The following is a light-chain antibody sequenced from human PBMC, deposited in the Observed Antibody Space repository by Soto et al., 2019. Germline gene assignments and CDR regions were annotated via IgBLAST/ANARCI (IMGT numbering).Light chain of an antibody. CDR2: DDR. CDR1: NIGTKS. J-gene: IGLJ1*01. Sequence: SYELTQPPSVSVSPGQTASITCGGDNIGTKSVHWYQQRPGQAPVLVVYDDRDRPSGIPERFSGSNSGNTATLTISRVEAWDEDDYYCQVWERISDHNFVFGDGTKLTVL. V-gene: IGLV3-21*02. CDR3: QVWERISDHNFV.